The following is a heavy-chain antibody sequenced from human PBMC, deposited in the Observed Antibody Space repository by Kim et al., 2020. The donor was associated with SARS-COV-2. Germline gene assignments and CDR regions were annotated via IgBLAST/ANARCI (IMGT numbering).Heavy chain of an antibody. J-gene: IGHJ4*02. Sequence: APVKGRFTISRDDSKNTLYLQMNSLKTEDTAVYYCTTAHGNKYSSSSVDYWGQGTLVTVSS. CDR3: TTAHGNKYSSSSVDY. V-gene: IGHV3-15*01. D-gene: IGHD6-6*01.